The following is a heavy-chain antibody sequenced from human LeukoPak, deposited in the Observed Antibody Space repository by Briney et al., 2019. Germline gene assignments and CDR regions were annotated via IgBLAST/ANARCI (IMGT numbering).Heavy chain of an antibody. CDR1: GFTFNNAW. Sequence: RGSLRLSCAASGFTFNNAWMSWVRQAPGRGLEWVGRIRSKTDGETTDYAAPVKGRFIISRDDSKNTLYLQMNSLKTEDTAVYYCTTAFNYYGSGRGAFDYWGQGTLVTVSS. CDR2: IRSKTDGETT. J-gene: IGHJ4*02. V-gene: IGHV3-15*01. CDR3: TTAFNYYGSGRGAFDY. D-gene: IGHD3-10*01.